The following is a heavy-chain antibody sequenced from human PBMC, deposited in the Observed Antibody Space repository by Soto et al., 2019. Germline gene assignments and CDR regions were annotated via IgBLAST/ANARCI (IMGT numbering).Heavy chain of an antibody. CDR3: ARLGGNSWLDH. Sequence: QVQLQQSGPGLVKPSQTLSLTCAISGDSVSSNSAVWNWIRQSPSRGLEWLGRTYYRSIWNNEYAVSVKSRMTINPDASTNQFSLQLNSVTPEDTAMYYCARLGGNSWLDHWGQGTLVTVSS. V-gene: IGHV6-1*01. D-gene: IGHD3-10*01. CDR1: GDSVSSNSAV. CDR2: TYYRSIWNN. J-gene: IGHJ5*02.